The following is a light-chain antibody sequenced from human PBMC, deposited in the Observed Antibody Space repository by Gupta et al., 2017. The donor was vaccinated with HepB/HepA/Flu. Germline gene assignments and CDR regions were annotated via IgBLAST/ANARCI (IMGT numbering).Light chain of an antibody. Sequence: QSALTQPASVSGSPGQSITISCTGTSSDVGGYNYVSWYQQHPGKAPKFVIYDVSNRPSGVSNRFSGSKSGNTASLTISGLQAEDEADYYCSSYRSSSTPVGVFGTGTKVTVL. CDR1: SSDVGGYNY. V-gene: IGLV2-14*01. CDR2: DVS. CDR3: SSYRSSSTPVGV. J-gene: IGLJ1*01.